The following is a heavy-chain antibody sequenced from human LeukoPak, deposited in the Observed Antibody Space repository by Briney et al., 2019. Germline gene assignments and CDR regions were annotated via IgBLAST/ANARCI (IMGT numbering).Heavy chain of an antibody. J-gene: IGHJ4*02. Sequence: SETLSLTCTVSGGSISSGSYYWRWIRQPAGKGLEWIVRIYTSGSSNYNPSLNSLVNISVDPSKNQFSLKLSSVNAADTAVYYCARMFRGLNGILTGYFNYWGQGTLVTVSS. CDR3: ARMFRGLNGILTGYFNY. CDR1: GGSISSGSYY. D-gene: IGHD3-9*01. CDR2: IYTSGSS. V-gene: IGHV4-61*02.